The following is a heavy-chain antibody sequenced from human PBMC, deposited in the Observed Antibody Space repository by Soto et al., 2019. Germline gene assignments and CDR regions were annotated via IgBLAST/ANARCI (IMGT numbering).Heavy chain of an antibody. D-gene: IGHD3-3*01. J-gene: IGHJ6*02. CDR3: ARSSMRIFGYYYYGMDV. CDR2: IIPIFGTA. V-gene: IGHV1-69*13. CDR1: GGTFSSYA. Sequence: SVKVSCKASGGTFSSYAISWVRQAPGQGLEWMGGIIPIFGTANYAQKFQGRVTITADESTSTAYMELSSLRSEDTAVYYCARSSMRIFGYYYYGMDVWGQGTTVTVSS.